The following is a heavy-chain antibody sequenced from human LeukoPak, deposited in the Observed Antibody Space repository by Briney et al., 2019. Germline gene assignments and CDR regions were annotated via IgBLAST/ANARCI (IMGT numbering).Heavy chain of an antibody. CDR3: GYYDSSGRLSS. CDR2: IYHTGST. D-gene: IGHD3-22*01. CDR1: GYSIDSGYY. J-gene: IGHJ5*02. Sequence: SETLSLTCTVSGYSIDSGYYWGWIRQPPGKGLEWVGSIYHTGSTYYNPSLESRLTISLDTSKNHFSLRLNSVTAEDTAVYFCGYYDSSGRLSSWGQGTLVAVSS. V-gene: IGHV4-38-2*02.